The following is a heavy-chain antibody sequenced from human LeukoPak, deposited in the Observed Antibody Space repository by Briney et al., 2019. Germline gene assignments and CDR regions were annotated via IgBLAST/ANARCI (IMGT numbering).Heavy chain of an antibody. D-gene: IGHD3-22*01. V-gene: IGHV4-61*02. CDR1: GGSISSGSYY. J-gene: IGHJ4*02. CDR2: IYTSGST. Sequence: SQTLSLTCTVSGGSISSGSYYWSWIRQPAGEGLGWIRRIYTSGSTNYNPSLKRRVTISVDTSKNQFSLKLSSVTAADTAVYYCAREGVYYDSSGYYFDYWGQGTLVTVSS. CDR3: AREGVYYDSSGYYFDY.